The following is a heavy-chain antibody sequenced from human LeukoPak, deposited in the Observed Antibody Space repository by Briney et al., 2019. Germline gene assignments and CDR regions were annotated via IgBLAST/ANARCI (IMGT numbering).Heavy chain of an antibody. V-gene: IGHV3-23*01. CDR3: AKDLSSGWPDAFDI. Sequence: GGSLRLSCAASGFTFSSYAMSWVRQAPGKGLEGVSGISGSGGSTYYADSVKGRFTIPRDNHKNTLYLQMNSLRAEDTAVYYCAKDLSSGWPDAFDIWGQGTMVTVS. CDR1: GFTFSSYA. J-gene: IGHJ3*02. CDR2: ISGSGGST. D-gene: IGHD6-19*01.